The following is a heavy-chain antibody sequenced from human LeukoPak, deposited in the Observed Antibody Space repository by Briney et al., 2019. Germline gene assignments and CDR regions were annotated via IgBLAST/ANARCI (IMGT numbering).Heavy chain of an antibody. CDR2: ITYDGDDK. J-gene: IGHJ4*02. D-gene: IGHD2-21*02. CDR1: GFTFSNFA. V-gene: IGHV3-30*04. Sequence: GGSLTLSCAASGFTFSNFAMHWVRQAPGTGQERVAVITYDGDDKFYAASVKGRLTISRDNSKDTLYLQMNSLRTEDTAVFYCGGHCSGGDCQGDFDYWGQGTLVTVSS. CDR3: GGHCSGGDCQGDFDY.